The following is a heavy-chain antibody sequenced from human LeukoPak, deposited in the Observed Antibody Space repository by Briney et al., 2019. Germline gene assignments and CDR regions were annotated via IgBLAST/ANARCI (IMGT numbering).Heavy chain of an antibody. CDR3: ARTRGLTRNCSSTTCYYNWFDP. Sequence: SETLSLTCTVSGGSISNSTYYWGWIRQPPGKGLEWIGSIHYGGSTYYNPSLKSRVTISVDTSKNQFSLKLSSVTAADTAVYYCARTRGLTRNCSSTTCYYNWFDPWGQGTLVTVSS. CDR2: IHYGGST. V-gene: IGHV4-39*01. J-gene: IGHJ5*02. D-gene: IGHD2-2*01. CDR1: GGSISNSTYY.